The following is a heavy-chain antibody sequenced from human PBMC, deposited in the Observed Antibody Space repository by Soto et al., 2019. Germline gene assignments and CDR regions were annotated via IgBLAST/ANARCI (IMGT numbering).Heavy chain of an antibody. CDR1: VFTFSRDA. CDR2: ITYVGNDK. D-gene: IGHD1-1*01. CDR3: VNDRGGGWKFDY. V-gene: IGHV3-30*18. Sequence: QVQLVESGGGVVKPGSGRSLRLSCAAAVFTFSRDAMHWVRQAPGKGLEWGAVITYVGNDKYKWHAESVKGRVTISRDNSKNTLYLEMNSLRPEDTAVYYCVNDRGGGWKFDYWGQGTLVTVSS. J-gene: IGHJ4*02.